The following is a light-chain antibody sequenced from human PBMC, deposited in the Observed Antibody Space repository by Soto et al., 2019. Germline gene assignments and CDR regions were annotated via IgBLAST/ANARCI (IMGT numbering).Light chain of an antibody. J-gene: IGKJ1*01. CDR1: QSISSG. CDR2: TAS. Sequence: DIQMTQSPSTLSASVGDRVTITCRASQSISSGLAWYQQKPGKAPKLLIYTASSLESGVPSRFSGSGSGTEFTLTISSLQPDDFATYYCQQYNSYSWTFGQGTKVEIK. CDR3: QQYNSYSWT. V-gene: IGKV1-5*03.